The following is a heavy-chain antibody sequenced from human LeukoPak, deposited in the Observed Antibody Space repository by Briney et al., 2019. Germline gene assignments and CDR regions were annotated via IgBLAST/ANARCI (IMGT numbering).Heavy chain of an antibody. J-gene: IGHJ4*02. CDR3: ARGGSGWSRDY. V-gene: IGHV1-18*01. D-gene: IGHD6-19*01. CDR2: VSAYNGNT. Sequence: GASVKVSCKASGYTFTSYGICWVRQAPGQGLEWMGWVSAYNGNTNYAQKLQGRVTMTTDTSTSTVYMELRSLTSDDTAVYYCARGGSGWSRDYWGQGTLVTVSS. CDR1: GYTFTSYG.